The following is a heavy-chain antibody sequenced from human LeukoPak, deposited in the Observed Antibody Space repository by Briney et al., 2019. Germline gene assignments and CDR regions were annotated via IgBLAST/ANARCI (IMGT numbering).Heavy chain of an antibody. J-gene: IGHJ3*02. CDR3: ARDLSTYTIVVVTDAFDI. CDR1: RFTFSSYS. D-gene: IGHD3-22*01. CDR2: ISSSSSYI. Sequence: PGGSLRLSCAASRFTFSSYSMNRVRQAPGKGLEWVSSISSSSSYIYYADSVKGRFTISRDNAKNSLYLQMNSLRAEDTAVYYCARDLSTYTIVVVTDAFDIWGQGTMVTVSS. V-gene: IGHV3-21*01.